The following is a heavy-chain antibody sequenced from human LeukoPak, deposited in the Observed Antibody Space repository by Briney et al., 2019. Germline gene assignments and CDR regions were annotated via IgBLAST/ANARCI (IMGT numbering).Heavy chain of an antibody. CDR1: GGSISSSSYY. CDR2: IYYSGST. J-gene: IGHJ4*02. CDR3: ARQEAGGYYFDY. V-gene: IGHV4-39*01. Sequence: SETLSLTCTVSGGSISSSSYYWGWIRQPPGRGLEWIGSIYYSGSTYYNPSLKSRVTISVDTSKNQFSLKLSSVTAADTAVYYCARQEAGGYYFDYWGQGTLVTVSS.